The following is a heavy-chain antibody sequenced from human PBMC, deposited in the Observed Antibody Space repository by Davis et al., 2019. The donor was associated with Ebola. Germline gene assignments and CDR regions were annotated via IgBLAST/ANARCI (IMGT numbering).Heavy chain of an antibody. J-gene: IGHJ6*02. CDR2: IGTAGDT. CDR3: ARVDNYYYGMDV. Sequence: GESLKISCAASGFTFSSYDMHWVRQATGKGLEWVSAIGTAGDTYYPGSVKGRFTISRENAKNSLYLQMNSLRAEDTAVYYCARVDNYYYGMDVWGQGTTVTVSS. V-gene: IGHV3-13*01. CDR1: GFTFSSYD.